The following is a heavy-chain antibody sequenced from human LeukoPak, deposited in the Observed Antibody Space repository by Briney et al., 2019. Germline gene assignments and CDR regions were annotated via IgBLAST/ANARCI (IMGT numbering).Heavy chain of an antibody. D-gene: IGHD2-8*01. V-gene: IGHV4-59*01. CDR3: ATERGCTNGVCYRDFDY. Sequence: SETLSLTCTVSGGSISSYYRNWIRQPPGKGLEWIGYIYNSGSTKYNPSLKSRVTISVDTSKNQFSLKLSSVTAASTPVYDCATERGCTNGVCYRDFDYWGQGTLVTVSS. CDR1: GGSISSYY. CDR2: IYNSGST. J-gene: IGHJ4*02.